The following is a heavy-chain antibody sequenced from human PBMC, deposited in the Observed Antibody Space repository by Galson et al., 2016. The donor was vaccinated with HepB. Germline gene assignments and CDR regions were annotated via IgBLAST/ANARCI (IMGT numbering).Heavy chain of an antibody. D-gene: IGHD6-19*01. CDR1: GDSVSSNSAA. J-gene: IGHJ6*03. CDR2: TYYRSKWYN. V-gene: IGHV6-1*01. CDR3: ARDIAVAGTNFYYYMDV. Sequence: CAISGDSVSSNSAAWNWIRQSPSRGLEWLGRTYYRSKWYNDYGVSVKSRITINPDTSKNQISLQLNSVTPEDTAVYYSARDIAVAGTNFYYYMDVWGKGTTVTVSS.